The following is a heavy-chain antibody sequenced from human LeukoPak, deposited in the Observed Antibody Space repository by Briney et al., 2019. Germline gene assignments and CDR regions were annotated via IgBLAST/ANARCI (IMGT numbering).Heavy chain of an antibody. CDR1: GFTFSTYW. D-gene: IGHD1-26*01. Sequence: GGSLRLSCAASGFTFSTYWMNWVRQAPGKGLEWVANIKQDGSEKYYVDSVKGRFTISRDNAKNSLYLQMNSLRAEDTAMYYCASPMGATPWDAFDIWGQATRVTVSP. CDR2: IKQDGSEK. CDR3: ASPMGATPWDAFDI. J-gene: IGHJ3*02. V-gene: IGHV3-7*01.